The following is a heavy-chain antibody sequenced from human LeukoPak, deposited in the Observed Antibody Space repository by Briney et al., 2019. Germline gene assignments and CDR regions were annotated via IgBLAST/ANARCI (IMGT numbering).Heavy chain of an antibody. CDR3: ARGDGWFDP. V-gene: IGHV4-39*01. CDR1: GDSISDDTYY. D-gene: IGHD3-16*01. J-gene: IGHJ5*02. CDR2: IYYSGST. Sequence: GTLSLTCTVSGDSISDDTYYWAWIRQPPGKGLEWIASIYYSGSTYYNPSLKSRVTISVDTSKNQFSLKLSSVTAADTAVYYCARGDGWFDPWGQGTLVTVSS.